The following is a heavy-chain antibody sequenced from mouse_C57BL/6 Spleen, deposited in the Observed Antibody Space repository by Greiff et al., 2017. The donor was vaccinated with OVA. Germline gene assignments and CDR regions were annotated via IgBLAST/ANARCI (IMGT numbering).Heavy chain of an antibody. Sequence: DVKLVESGPGLVKPSQSLSLTCSVTGYSITSGYYWNWIRQFPGNKLEWLGYISYDGSNNYNPSLKNRITITRDTSKNQFFLKLNSVTTEDTATYYCARDDYDLMDYWGQGTSGTVAS. CDR3: ARDDYDLMDY. V-gene: IGHV3-6*01. D-gene: IGHD2-4*01. CDR1: GYSITSGYY. CDR2: ISYDGSN. J-gene: IGHJ4*01.